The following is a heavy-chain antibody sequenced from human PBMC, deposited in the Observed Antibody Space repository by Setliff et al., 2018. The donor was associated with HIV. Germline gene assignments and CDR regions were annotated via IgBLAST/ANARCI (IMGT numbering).Heavy chain of an antibody. V-gene: IGHV3-73*01. Sequence: GGSLRLSCAASGFTFSGSAMHWVRQASGKGLEWVGRIRSKTNSYATAYAASVKGRFTISRDDSKNTAYLQMDSLKSEDTAVYYCTRLASSGWYHWFDPWGQGTLVTVSS. J-gene: IGHJ5*02. CDR1: GFTFSGSA. CDR3: TRLASSGWYHWFDP. CDR2: IRSKTNSYAT. D-gene: IGHD6-19*01.